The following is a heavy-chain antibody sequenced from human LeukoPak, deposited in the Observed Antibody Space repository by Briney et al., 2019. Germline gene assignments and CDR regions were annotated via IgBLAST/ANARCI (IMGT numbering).Heavy chain of an antibody. Sequence: PSETLSLTCAVYGGSFSGYYWSWIRQPPGKGLEWIGEINHSGSTNYNPSLKSRVTISVDTSKNQFSLKLSSVTAADTAVYYCARVGGSHSPARTRNFDYWGQGTLVTVSS. CDR3: ARVGGSHSPARTRNFDY. J-gene: IGHJ4*02. V-gene: IGHV4-34*01. D-gene: IGHD1-26*01. CDR1: GGSFSGYY. CDR2: INHSGST.